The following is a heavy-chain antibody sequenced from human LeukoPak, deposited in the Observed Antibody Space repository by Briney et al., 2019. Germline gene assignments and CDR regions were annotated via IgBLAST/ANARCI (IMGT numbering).Heavy chain of an antibody. J-gene: IGHJ4*02. Sequence: ASVKVSCKASGYTFTGYYIHWVRQAPGQGLEWMGWMSPNSGNTGYAQKFQGRVTMTRNTSISTAYMELSSLRSEDTAVYYCARTYGRDGYNYNYWGQGTLVTVSS. CDR1: GYTFTGYY. D-gene: IGHD5-24*01. CDR2: MSPNSGNT. V-gene: IGHV1-8*02. CDR3: ARTYGRDGYNYNY.